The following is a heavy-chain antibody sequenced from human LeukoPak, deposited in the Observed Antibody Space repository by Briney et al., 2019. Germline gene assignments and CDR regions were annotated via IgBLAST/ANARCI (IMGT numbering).Heavy chain of an antibody. Sequence: SETLSLTCTVSGYSISSGYYWGWIRQPPGKGLEWIGEINHSGSTNYNPSLKSRVTISVDTSKNQFSLKLSSVTAADTAVYYCARTLPDRNYWGQGTLVTVSS. CDR1: GYSISSGYY. V-gene: IGHV4-38-2*02. CDR2: INHSGST. CDR3: ARTLPDRNY. J-gene: IGHJ4*02.